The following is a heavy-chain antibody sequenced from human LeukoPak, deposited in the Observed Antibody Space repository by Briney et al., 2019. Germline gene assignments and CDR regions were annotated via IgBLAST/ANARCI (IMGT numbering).Heavy chain of an antibody. CDR1: VGSISSSSYY. V-gene: IGHV4-39*01. Sequence: SETLSLTCTVSVGSISSSSYYWGWIRQPPGKGLEWTGSIFYSGSTYYNPSLKSRVTISVDTSKNQFSLKLSSVTASDTAVYYCARLGYCDSSSCYMHYHYYMDVWGQGTTVTVSS. CDR3: ARLGYCDSSSCYMHYHYYMDV. CDR2: IFYSGST. D-gene: IGHD2-2*02. J-gene: IGHJ6*02.